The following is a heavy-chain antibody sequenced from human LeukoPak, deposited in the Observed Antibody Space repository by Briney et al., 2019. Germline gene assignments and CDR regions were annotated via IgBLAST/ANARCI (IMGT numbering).Heavy chain of an antibody. CDR3: VRDQRWQLPHYFDY. Sequence: GGSLRLFCAACGFPFSTYRMRWVRQAPGKGLEWVSYISSSSSSIHYAASGKGRFTISRDNAMSSLYLHMNSLRAEDTAVYYCVRDQRWQLPHYFDYWGKGTLVTVSS. V-gene: IGHV3-48*04. D-gene: IGHD4-23*01. CDR2: ISSSSSSI. J-gene: IGHJ4*02. CDR1: GFPFSTYR.